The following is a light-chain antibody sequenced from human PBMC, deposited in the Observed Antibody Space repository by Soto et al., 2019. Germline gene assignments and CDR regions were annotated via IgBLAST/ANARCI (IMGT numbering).Light chain of an antibody. CDR3: QQYGSSPPMYT. CDR2: GAS. V-gene: IGKV3-20*01. CDR1: QSVSSSY. Sequence: EIVLTQSPGTLSLSPGERATLSCRASQSVSSSYLAWYQQKPGQAPRLLIYGASSRATGIPDRFSGSGSGTDFTLTISRREPEDFAVYYCQQYGSSPPMYTFGQGTKLEIK. J-gene: IGKJ2*01.